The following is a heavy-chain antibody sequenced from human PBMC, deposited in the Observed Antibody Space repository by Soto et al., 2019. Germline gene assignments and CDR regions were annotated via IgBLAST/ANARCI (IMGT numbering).Heavy chain of an antibody. J-gene: IGHJ4*02. D-gene: IGHD2-15*01. Sequence: GASVKVSCKASGGTFSSDSCRWVRQAPGQGLEWMGGIIPMFDTPIYAQKFQDRVTITADESTSTAYMQLSSLRSGDTAVYYCARSGGLDRDFNYWGQGSLVTVSS. V-gene: IGHV1-69*13. CDR2: IIPMFDTP. CDR3: ARSGGLDRDFNY. CDR1: GGTFSSDS.